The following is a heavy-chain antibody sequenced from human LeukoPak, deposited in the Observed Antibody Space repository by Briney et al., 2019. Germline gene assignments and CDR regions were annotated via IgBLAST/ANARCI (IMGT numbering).Heavy chain of an antibody. CDR3: ARLDGAAAKGTLDY. D-gene: IGHD2-2*01. CDR2: IYYSGST. CDR1: GGSISSGDYY. Sequence: PSQTLSLTCTVSGGSISSGDYYWSWIRQPPGTGLEWIGYIYYSGSTYYNPSLKSRVTISVDTSKNQFSLKLSSVTAADTAVYYCARLDGAAAKGTLDYWGQGTLVTVSS. V-gene: IGHV4-30-4*08. J-gene: IGHJ4*02.